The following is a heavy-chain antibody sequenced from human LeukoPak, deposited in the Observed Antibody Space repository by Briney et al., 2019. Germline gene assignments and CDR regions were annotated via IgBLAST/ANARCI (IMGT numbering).Heavy chain of an antibody. J-gene: IGHJ6*02. D-gene: IGHD5-18*01. CDR3: ARRRGYSYGYGYYYYYGMDV. Sequence: SETLSLTCTVSGGSISSYYWSWIRQPPGKGLEWIGYIYYSGSTNYNPSLKSRVTISVDTSKNQFSLKLSSVTAADTAVYYCARRRGYSYGYGYYYYYGMDVWGQGTTVTVSS. V-gene: IGHV4-59*12. CDR1: GGSISSYY. CDR2: IYYSGST.